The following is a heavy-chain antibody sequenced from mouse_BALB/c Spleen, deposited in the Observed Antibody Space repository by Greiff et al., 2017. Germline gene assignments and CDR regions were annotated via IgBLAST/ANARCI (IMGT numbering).Heavy chain of an antibody. CDR2: INPDSSTI. Sequence: EVKLLESGGGLVQPGGSLKLSCAASGFDFSRYWMSWVRQAPGKGLEWIGEINPDSSTINYTPSLKDKFIISRDNAKNTLYLQMSKVRSEDTALYYCARHGYYRYDEGPLDYWGQGTSVTVSS. CDR1: GFDFSRYW. D-gene: IGHD2-14*01. V-gene: IGHV4-1*02. J-gene: IGHJ4*01. CDR3: ARHGYYRYDEGPLDY.